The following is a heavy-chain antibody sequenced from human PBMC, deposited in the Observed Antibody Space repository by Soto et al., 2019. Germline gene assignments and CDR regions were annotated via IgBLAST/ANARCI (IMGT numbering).Heavy chain of an antibody. J-gene: IGHJ4*02. CDR1: EFTFTSYA. Sequence: GGSLRLSCAASEFTFTSYAMSWVRQAPGKGLEWVSGISGSDGGTYYADSVKGRFTISRDNSKNTLYLQMNSLRAEDTAVYYCAFGLLVGSTAHIFDYWGQGTLVTVSS. D-gene: IGHD2-8*02. CDR3: AFGLLVGSTAHIFDY. V-gene: IGHV3-23*01. CDR2: ISGSDGGT.